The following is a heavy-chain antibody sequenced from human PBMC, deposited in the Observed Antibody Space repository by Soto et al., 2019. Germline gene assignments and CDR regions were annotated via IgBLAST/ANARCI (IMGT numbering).Heavy chain of an antibody. CDR2: IYYSGDT. CDR3: AREWSGGRRDGNPDKYYGMDV. V-gene: IGHV4-31*03. J-gene: IGHJ6*02. CDR1: GGSISSGSFY. D-gene: IGHD2-15*01. Sequence: QVQLQESGPGLVKPSQPLSLTCTVSGGSISSGSFYWTWIRQHPGKGLEFIGYIYYSGDTYYNPSLRSRVIISLDTSTNQFSLRLNSVTAADTSVYYCAREWSGGRRDGNPDKYYGMDVWVQGTKVTVSS.